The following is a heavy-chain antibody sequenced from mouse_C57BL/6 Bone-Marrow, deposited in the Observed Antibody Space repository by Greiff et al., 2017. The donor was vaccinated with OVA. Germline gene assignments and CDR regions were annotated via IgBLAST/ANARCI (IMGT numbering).Heavy chain of an antibody. D-gene: IGHD1-1*01. CDR1: GYAFSSSW. CDR2: IYPGDGDT. V-gene: IGHV1-82*01. Sequence: VQLQESGPELVKPGASVKISCKASGYAFSSSWMNWVKQRPGKGLEWIGRIYPGDGDTNYNGKFKGKATLTADKSSSTAYMQLSSLTSEDSAVYFCARYGSSQLAYWGQGTLVTVSA. J-gene: IGHJ3*01. CDR3: ARYGSSQLAY.